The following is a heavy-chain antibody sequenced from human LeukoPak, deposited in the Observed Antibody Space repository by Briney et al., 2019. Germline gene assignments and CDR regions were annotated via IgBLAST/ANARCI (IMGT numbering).Heavy chain of an antibody. V-gene: IGHV3-9*01. CDR1: GFTFDDYA. J-gene: IGHJ6*02. D-gene: IGHD6-19*01. Sequence: GGSLRLSCAASGFTFDDYAMHWVRQAPGKGLEWVSGISWNGGSIGYTDSVRGRFIISRDNAKNSLYLQMNSLRAEDTAVYYCVKDLRAVNYYGMDVWGQGTTVIVSS. CDR3: VKDLRAVNYYGMDV. CDR2: ISWNGGSI.